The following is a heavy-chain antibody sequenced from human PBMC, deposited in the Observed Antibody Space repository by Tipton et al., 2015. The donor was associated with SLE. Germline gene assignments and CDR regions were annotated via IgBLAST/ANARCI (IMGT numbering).Heavy chain of an antibody. CDR1: GGSFSAYY. J-gene: IGHJ4*02. CDR2: INHSGST. CDR3: GGGPLFDY. V-gene: IGHV4-34*01. Sequence: TLSLTCAVYGGSFSAYYWSWIRQPPGKGLEWIGEINHSGSTNYNPSLESRATISVDTSKNQFSLKLSSVTAADTAVYYCGGGPLFDYWGQGTLVTVSS.